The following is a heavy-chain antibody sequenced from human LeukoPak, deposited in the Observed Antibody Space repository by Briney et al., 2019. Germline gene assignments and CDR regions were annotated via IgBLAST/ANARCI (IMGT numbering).Heavy chain of an antibody. J-gene: IGHJ4*02. V-gene: IGHV3-30*03. CDR1: GFTFSCYG. D-gene: IGHD3-22*01. Sequence: GRSLRLSCAASGFTFSCYGMHWVRQAPGKGLEWVAALSYVGSNKFYADSVKGRFTISRDNSKNTLYLQMNGLRDEDTAVYYCATGRYYCNSSGYPEFDYWGQGTLVTVSS. CDR2: LSYVGSNK. CDR3: ATGRYYCNSSGYPEFDY.